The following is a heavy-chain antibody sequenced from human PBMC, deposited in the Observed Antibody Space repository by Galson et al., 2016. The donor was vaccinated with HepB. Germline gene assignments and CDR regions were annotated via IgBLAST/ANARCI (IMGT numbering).Heavy chain of an antibody. CDR3: ARSDSGTYEDC. V-gene: IGHV4-59*06. CDR1: GFTFSSYS. D-gene: IGHD1-26*01. CDR2: IHYSGST. J-gene: IGHJ4*02. Sequence: LRLSCAASGFTFSSYSMNWVRQAPGKGLEWIGYIHYSGSTFYDPSLQSRLTISLDTSKSQFSLNLTSVTAADTAVYYCARSDSGTYEDCWGQGTLVTVSS.